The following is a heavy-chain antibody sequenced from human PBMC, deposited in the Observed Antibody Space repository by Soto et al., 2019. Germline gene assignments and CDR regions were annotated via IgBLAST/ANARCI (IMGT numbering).Heavy chain of an antibody. CDR1: GFTFSSYS. J-gene: IGHJ6*03. D-gene: IGHD6-19*01. CDR3: ARELAAVAGTEIHYYYYMDV. V-gene: IGHV3-48*01. Sequence: GGSLRLSCAASGFTFSSYSMNWVRQAPGKGLEWVSYISSSSSTIYYADSVKGRFTISRDNAKNSLYLQMNSLRAEDTAVYYCARELAAVAGTEIHYYYYMDVWGKGTTVTVSS. CDR2: ISSSSSTI.